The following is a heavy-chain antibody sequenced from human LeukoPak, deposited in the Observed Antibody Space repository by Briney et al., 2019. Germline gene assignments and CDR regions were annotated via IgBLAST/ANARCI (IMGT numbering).Heavy chain of an antibody. D-gene: IGHD6-6*01. CDR2: IYYSGST. Sequence: SETLSLTCTVSGGSISSGDYYWSWIRQPPGKGLEWIGYIYYSGSTYYNPSLKSRVTISVDTSKNQFSLKLSSVTAADTAVYYCARWVSSSSRFDYWGQGTLVTVSS. CDR1: GGSISSGDYY. V-gene: IGHV4-30-4*08. J-gene: IGHJ4*02. CDR3: ARWVSSSSRFDY.